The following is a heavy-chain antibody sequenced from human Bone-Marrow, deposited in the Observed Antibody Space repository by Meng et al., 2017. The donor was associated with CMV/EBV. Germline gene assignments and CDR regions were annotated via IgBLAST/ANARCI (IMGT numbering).Heavy chain of an antibody. Sequence: SETLSLTCTVSGGSISSYYWSWIRQPPGKGLEWIGYIYYSGSTNYNPSLKSRVTISVDTSKNQFSLKLSSVTAADTAVYYCARGSPFALGTGEWFDPWGQGTLVTVSS. D-gene: IGHD3-16*01. J-gene: IGHJ5*02. CDR3: ARGSPFALGTGEWFDP. V-gene: IGHV4-59*01. CDR2: IYYSGST. CDR1: GGSISSYY.